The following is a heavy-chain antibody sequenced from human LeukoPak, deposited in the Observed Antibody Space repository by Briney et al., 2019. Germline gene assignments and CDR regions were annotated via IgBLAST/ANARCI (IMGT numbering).Heavy chain of an antibody. CDR3: ARDPLDILTGYPLGY. J-gene: IGHJ4*02. V-gene: IGHV1-18*01. Sequence: ASVEVSCKASGYTFTSYGISWVRQAPGQGLEWMGWISAYNGNTNYAQKLQGRVTMTTDTSTSTAYMELRSLRSDDTAVYYCARDPLDILTGYPLGYWGQGTLVTVSS. CDR2: ISAYNGNT. CDR1: GYTFTSYG. D-gene: IGHD3-9*01.